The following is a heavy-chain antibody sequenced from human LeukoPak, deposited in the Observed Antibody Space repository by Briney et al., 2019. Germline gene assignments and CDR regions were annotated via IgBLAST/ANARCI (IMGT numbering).Heavy chain of an antibody. J-gene: IGHJ6*03. CDR1: GFIVSSNY. Sequence: GGSLRLSCAASGFIVSSNYMSWVRQAPGKGLEWVSVIYSGGSTYYADSVKGRFTISRDNSKNTLYLQMNSLRAEDTAVYYCARDQTSDYYYYMDVWGKGTTVTVSS. V-gene: IGHV3-53*01. CDR3: ARDQTSDYYYYMDV. CDR2: IYSGGST.